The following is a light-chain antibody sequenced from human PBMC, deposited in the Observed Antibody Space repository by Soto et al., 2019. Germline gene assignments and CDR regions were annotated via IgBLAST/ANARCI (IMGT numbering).Light chain of an antibody. CDR2: RTS. Sequence: DIQMTQSPSTLSVSVGDRVTITCRASQSFSTWLAWYQQKPGKAPKLLIYRTSSIKNGFSSRLSGSGFGTDFTLNIISPQPDDCATLYCQEYSRYPYTFGQGTKLEIK. V-gene: IGKV1-5*03. J-gene: IGKJ2*01. CDR3: QEYSRYPYT. CDR1: QSFSTW.